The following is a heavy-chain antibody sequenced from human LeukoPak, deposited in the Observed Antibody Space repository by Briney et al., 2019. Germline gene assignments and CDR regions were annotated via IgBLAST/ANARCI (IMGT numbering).Heavy chain of an antibody. CDR2: ISYDGSNK. CDR1: GFTFSSYG. Sequence: PGRSLRLSCAASGFTFSSYGMHWVRQAPGKGLEWVAVISYDGSNKYYADSVKGRFTISRDNSKNTLYLQMNSLRAEDTAVYYCAKSFPSNYYDSSGYSYFDYWGQGTLVTVSS. D-gene: IGHD3-22*01. CDR3: AKSFPSNYYDSSGYSYFDY. J-gene: IGHJ4*02. V-gene: IGHV3-30*18.